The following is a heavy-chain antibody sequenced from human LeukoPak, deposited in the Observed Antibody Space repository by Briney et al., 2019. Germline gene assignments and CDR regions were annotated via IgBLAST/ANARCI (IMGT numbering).Heavy chain of an antibody. V-gene: IGHV4-61*02. D-gene: IGHD6-13*01. Sequence: SETLSLTCTVSGDSISSGDYYWSWIRQPAGKGLEWIGRISSSGSTNYNPSLKSRVTISVDTSKNQFSLKLSSVTAADTAVYYCARPPQQLVNWYFDLWGRGTLVTVSS. CDR1: GDSISSGDYY. J-gene: IGHJ2*01. CDR2: ISSSGST. CDR3: ARPPQQLVNWYFDL.